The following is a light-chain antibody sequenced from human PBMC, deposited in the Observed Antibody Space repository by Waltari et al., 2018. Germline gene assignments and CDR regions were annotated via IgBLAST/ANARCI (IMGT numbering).Light chain of an antibody. CDR1: QSISNY. CDR2: AAS. CDR3: QHSYSTPRGT. V-gene: IGKV1-39*01. Sequence: DIQMTQSPSSLPAFIGDRVTITCRASQSISNYLNWYQQKPGKAPKLLSYAASSLQSGVASRFSGSGSGTDFTLTISSLQPEDFATYYCQHSYSTPRGTFGQGTKLEIK. J-gene: IGKJ2*02.